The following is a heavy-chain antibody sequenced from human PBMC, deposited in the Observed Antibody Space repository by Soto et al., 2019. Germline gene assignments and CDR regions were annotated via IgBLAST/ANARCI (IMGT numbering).Heavy chain of an antibody. J-gene: IGHJ4*02. CDR3: VRATFMQSSTFDN. CDR1: GFTFSHHW. CDR2: IKQDGSDK. V-gene: IGHV3-7*05. D-gene: IGHD6-13*01. Sequence: EVQLVESGGGLVQRGGSLRLSCAASGFTFSHHWMGWVRQAPGKGLEWVANIKQDGSDKYYMDSARGRFTISRDNARNSVFLQMDSLRAKDTAIYYCVRATFMQSSTFDNWGQGILVAVSS.